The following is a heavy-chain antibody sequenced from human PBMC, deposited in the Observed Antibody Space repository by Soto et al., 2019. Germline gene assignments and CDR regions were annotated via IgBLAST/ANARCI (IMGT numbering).Heavy chain of an antibody. CDR1: GLTFSSAW. V-gene: IGHV3-15*01. D-gene: IGHD2-21*01. J-gene: IGHJ4*02. CDR2: IKNKAGGGTT. CDR3: TTHIVVVMAHSDFDT. Sequence: PGGSLRLSCAASGLTFSSAWMSWVRQAPGKGLEWVGHIKNKAGGGTTDYGAPVKGRFTISRDDSKNTLYLQMNNLNTEDTAVFYCTTHIVVVMAHSDFDTWGQGAMVTVSS.